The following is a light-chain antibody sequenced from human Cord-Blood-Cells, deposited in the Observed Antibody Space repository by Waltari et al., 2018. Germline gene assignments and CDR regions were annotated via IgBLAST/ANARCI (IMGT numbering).Light chain of an antibody. Sequence: DIVMTQTPLSLPVTPGEPASISCRSSQSLLDSDDGNTYLDWYLQKPGQSPQLLIYTLSFWGSGVPDRFSGSGSGTDFTLKISRVEAEDVGVYYCMQRIEFPLTFGGGTKVEIK. CDR2: TLS. CDR3: MQRIEFPLT. CDR1: QSLLDSDDGNTY. V-gene: IGKV2-40*01. J-gene: IGKJ4*01.